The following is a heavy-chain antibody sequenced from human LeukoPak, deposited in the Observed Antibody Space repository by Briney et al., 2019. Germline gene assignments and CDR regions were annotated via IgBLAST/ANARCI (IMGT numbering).Heavy chain of an antibody. CDR2: IWYDGSNK. CDR1: GFTFSSYG. CDR3: ARVPMVYAIEGIDY. V-gene: IGHV3-33*01. J-gene: IGHJ4*02. Sequence: GGSLRLSCSASGFTFSSYGMHWVRQAPGKGLEWVAVIWYDGSNKYYADSVKGRFTISRDNSKKTLYLQMNSLRAEDTAVYYCARVPMVYAIEGIDYWGQGTLVTVSS. D-gene: IGHD2-8*01.